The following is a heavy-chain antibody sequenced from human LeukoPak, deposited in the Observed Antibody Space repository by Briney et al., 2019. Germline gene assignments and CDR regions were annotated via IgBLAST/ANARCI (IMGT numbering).Heavy chain of an antibody. CDR1: GYKFTNYG. V-gene: IGHV1-18*01. J-gene: IGHJ6*03. CDR3: ARGLATLNLERRRYYYYMDV. CDR2: ISPYNGNT. Sequence: VASVKVSCKASGYKFTNYGISWVRQAPGQGLEWMGWISPYNGNTIYAQKLQGRVTMTTDTSKSTAYMELRSLRSDDTAVYYCARGLATLNLERRRYYYYMDVWGKGTTVTISS. D-gene: IGHD1-1*01.